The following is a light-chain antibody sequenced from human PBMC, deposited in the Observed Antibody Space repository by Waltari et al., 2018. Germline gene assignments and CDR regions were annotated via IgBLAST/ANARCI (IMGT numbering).Light chain of an antibody. Sequence: QSVLTQPPSVSGAPGQRVTISCTGSSSNIGAGYDVHWYQQLPGTAPKLLIYGNSNRPSGVPDRFSGSEAGTSASLASAGLQAEEEADYYCQSYDSSLSGGVFGGGTKLTVL. J-gene: IGLJ2*01. CDR2: GNS. V-gene: IGLV1-40*01. CDR3: QSYDSSLSGGV. CDR1: SSNIGAGYD.